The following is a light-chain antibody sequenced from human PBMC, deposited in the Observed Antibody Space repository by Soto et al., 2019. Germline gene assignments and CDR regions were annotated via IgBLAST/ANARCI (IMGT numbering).Light chain of an antibody. V-gene: IGKV1-5*03. J-gene: IGKJ2*01. CDR1: QSINRW. CDR2: TVS. Sequence: DIQMTQSPSTLSASIGDRVTLTCRASQSINRWLAWYQLQPGKAPKLLIYTVSGLQSDIPSRFSGSGSGTEFTLTISSLQPDDFATYYCQQYHTHSTFGQGTKLEIK. CDR3: QQYHTHST.